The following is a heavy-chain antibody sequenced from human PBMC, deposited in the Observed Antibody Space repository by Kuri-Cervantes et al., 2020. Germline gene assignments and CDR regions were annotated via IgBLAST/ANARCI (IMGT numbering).Heavy chain of an antibody. D-gene: IGHD2-2*01. CDR3: ARDPRSCSSTSCYQDN. V-gene: IGHV3-13*01. J-gene: IGHJ4*02. Sequence: GESLKISCAASGFTFSSYDMHWVRQATGKGLEWVSAIGTAGDTYYPGSVKGRFTISRENAKNSLYLQMNSLRAEDTAVYYCARDPRSCSSTSCYQDNWGQGTLVTVSS. CDR2: IGTAGDT. CDR1: GFTFSSYD.